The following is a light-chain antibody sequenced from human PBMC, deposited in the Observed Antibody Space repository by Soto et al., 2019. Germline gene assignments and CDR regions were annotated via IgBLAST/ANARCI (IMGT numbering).Light chain of an antibody. Sequence: QSALTQPASVSGAPGQSVTISCTGTSSDVGGYNYVSWYQQLPGTAPKLIIYEVSNRPSGVSYRFSGSKSGNTASLTIAGLEAEDEADYYCNSYTSKSTGVFGRGTKVTVL. CDR1: SSDVGGYNY. CDR3: NSYTSKSTGV. V-gene: IGLV2-14*01. CDR2: EVS. J-gene: IGLJ1*01.